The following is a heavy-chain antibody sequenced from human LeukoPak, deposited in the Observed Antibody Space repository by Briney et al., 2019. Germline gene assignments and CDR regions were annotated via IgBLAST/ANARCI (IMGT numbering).Heavy chain of an antibody. CDR3: ARYGSGFDDC. CDR2: IHHTGGT. CDR1: GYSISSGYY. V-gene: IGHV4-38-2*01. J-gene: IGHJ4*02. Sequence: PSETLSLTCAVSGYSISSGYYWGWIRQPPGKGLEFIGSIHHTGGTHHNPSLKSRVTMSMDTSRNQISLKLSFATAADTAVYYCARYGSGFDDCWGQGTLVTVSS. D-gene: IGHD3-10*01.